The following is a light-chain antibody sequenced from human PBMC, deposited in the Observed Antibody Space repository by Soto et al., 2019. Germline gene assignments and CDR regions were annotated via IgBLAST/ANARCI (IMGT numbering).Light chain of an antibody. CDR2: GAS. Sequence: DLQMTQSPSSLSASVGDRVTITCQASQDISNYLNWYQQKPGKAPKLLIYGASNLETGVPSRFSGSGSGTDFTFTISSLQPEDIATYYCQQYDNLPRFTFGPGTKVYIK. CDR1: QDISNY. J-gene: IGKJ3*01. CDR3: QQYDNLPRFT. V-gene: IGKV1-33*01.